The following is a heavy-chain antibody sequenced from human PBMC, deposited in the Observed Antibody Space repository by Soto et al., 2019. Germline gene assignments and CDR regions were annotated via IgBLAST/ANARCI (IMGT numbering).Heavy chain of an antibody. CDR2: IYWDGDK. CDR1: GFSLSTSGAA. Sequence: QINLIESGPTLVKPTQTLTLTCTFSGFSLSTSGAAVGWVRQPPGRALEWLALIYWDGDKRYNASLGNRLTITKDTSMNQVVLTLTTLDPADTATYYCAHRATMTIFGLIIDNGIWFDPWGQGTRVIVSS. J-gene: IGHJ5*02. CDR3: AHRATMTIFGLIIDNGIWFDP. V-gene: IGHV2-5*02. D-gene: IGHD3-3*01.